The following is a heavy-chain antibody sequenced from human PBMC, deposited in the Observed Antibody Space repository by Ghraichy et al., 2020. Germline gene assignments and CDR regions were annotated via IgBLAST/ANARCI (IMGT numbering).Heavy chain of an antibody. V-gene: IGHV3-23*01. J-gene: IGHJ2*01. CDR1: RFTFSSYA. CDR3: ASNLASGVYSSSSVLSYWYFDL. CDR2: ISGSGGST. Sequence: GESLNISCAASRFTFSSYAMSWVRQAPGKGLEWVSAISGSGGSTFYADSVKGRFTISRDNSKNTVYLQMNSLRAEDTAVYYCASNLASGVYSSSSVLSYWYFDLWGRGTLVTVSS. D-gene: IGHD6-6*01.